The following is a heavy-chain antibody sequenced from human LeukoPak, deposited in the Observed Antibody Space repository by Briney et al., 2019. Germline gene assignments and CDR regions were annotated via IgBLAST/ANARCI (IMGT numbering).Heavy chain of an antibody. CDR3: ARDLSPNWGEFDY. Sequence: GGSLRLSCAASGFTFSSYSMNWVRQAPGKGLEWVSSISSSSSYIYYADSVKGRFTISRDNAKNSPYLQMNSLRAEDTAVYYCARDLSPNWGEFDYWGQGTLVTVSS. D-gene: IGHD7-27*01. CDR1: GFTFSSYS. J-gene: IGHJ4*02. V-gene: IGHV3-21*01. CDR2: ISSSSSYI.